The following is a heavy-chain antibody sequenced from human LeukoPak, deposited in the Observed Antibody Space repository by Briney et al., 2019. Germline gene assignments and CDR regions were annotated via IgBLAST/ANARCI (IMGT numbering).Heavy chain of an antibody. D-gene: IGHD3-9*01. CDR3: AHLDFNYDILTGYYYNWFDP. Sequence: SGPTLVNPTQTLTLTCTFSGFSLSTIGVGVGWIRQPPGKALEWLALIYWDDDKRYSPSLKSRLTITKDTSKNQVVLTMTNMDPVDTATYYCAHLDFNYDILTGYYYNWFDPWGQGTLVTVSS. J-gene: IGHJ5*02. V-gene: IGHV2-5*02. CDR1: GFSLSTIGVG. CDR2: IYWDDDK.